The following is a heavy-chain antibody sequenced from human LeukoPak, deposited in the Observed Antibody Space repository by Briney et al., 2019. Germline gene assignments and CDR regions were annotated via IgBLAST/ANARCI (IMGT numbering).Heavy chain of an antibody. D-gene: IGHD2-8*01. Sequence: GESLKISCKGSGYSFTSYWIGWVRQMSGKGLEWTGIINPADSDTRYSPSFQGQVIISADKSISTAYLQWSSLRASDTAIYYCASLTCTTTCAFDMWGQGTMISVSS. CDR3: ASLTCTTTCAFDM. V-gene: IGHV5-51*01. CDR2: INPADSDT. CDR1: GYSFTSYW. J-gene: IGHJ3*02.